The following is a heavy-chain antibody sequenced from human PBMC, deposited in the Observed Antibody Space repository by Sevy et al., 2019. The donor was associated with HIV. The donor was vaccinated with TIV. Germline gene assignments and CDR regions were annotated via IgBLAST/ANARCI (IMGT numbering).Heavy chain of an antibody. J-gene: IGHJ6*02. D-gene: IGHD2-15*01. Sequence: GGSLRLSCTASGFTFARHWMAWVRQAPGKGLELVANIKQDGGEKNYVASVRGRFAISRDNAKNSLYLQMNSLRAEDTAVYYCAREDIVLGEGNYYGMDVWGQGTTVTVSS. CDR2: IKQDGGEK. CDR1: GFTFARHW. V-gene: IGHV3-7*03. CDR3: AREDIVLGEGNYYGMDV.